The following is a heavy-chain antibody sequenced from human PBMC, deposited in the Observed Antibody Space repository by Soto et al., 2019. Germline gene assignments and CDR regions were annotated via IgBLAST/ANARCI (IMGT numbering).Heavy chain of an antibody. D-gene: IGHD6-13*01. CDR1: GGSVSSGSYY. CDR3: ARDAIAAAGTGFGY. J-gene: IGHJ4*02. Sequence: QVQLQESGPGLVKPSETLSLTCTVSGGSVSSGSYYWSWIRQPPGKGLEWIGYIYYSGSTNYNPSLKSRVTASVDTSKNQFSLKLSSVTAADTAVYYCARDAIAAAGTGFGYWGQGTLVTVSS. CDR2: IYYSGST. V-gene: IGHV4-61*01.